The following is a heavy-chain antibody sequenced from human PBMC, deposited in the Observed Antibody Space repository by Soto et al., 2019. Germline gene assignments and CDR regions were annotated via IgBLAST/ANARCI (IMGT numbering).Heavy chain of an antibody. CDR2: ISYDGSNK. CDR1: GFTFSSYA. CDR3: AGAGPYYYDSSGYSI. V-gene: IGHV3-30-3*01. J-gene: IGHJ4*02. D-gene: IGHD3-22*01. Sequence: GGSLRLSCAASGFTFSSYAMHWVRQAPGKGLEWVAVISYDGSNKYYADSVKGRFTISRDNSKNTLYLQMNSLRAEDTAVYYCAGAGPYYYDSSGYSIWGQGTLVTVSS.